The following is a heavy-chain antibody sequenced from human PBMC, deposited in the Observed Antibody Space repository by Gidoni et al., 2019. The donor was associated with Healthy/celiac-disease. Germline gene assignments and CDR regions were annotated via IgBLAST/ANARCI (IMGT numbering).Heavy chain of an antibody. CDR2: MNPNSGNT. J-gene: IGHJ5*02. D-gene: IGHD1-26*01. Sequence: QVQLVQSGAEVKKPGASVKVSCKASGYTFTSYDINWVRQATGQGREWMGWMNPNSGNTGYAQKFQGRVTMTRNTSISTAYMELSSLRSEDTAVYYCARFGRARGRVGATTVGWWFDPWGQGTLVTVSS. V-gene: IGHV1-8*01. CDR3: ARFGRARGRVGATTVGWWFDP. CDR1: GYTFTSYD.